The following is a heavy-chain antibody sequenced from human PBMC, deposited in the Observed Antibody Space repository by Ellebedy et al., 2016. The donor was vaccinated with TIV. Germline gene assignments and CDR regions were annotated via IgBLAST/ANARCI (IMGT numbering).Heavy chain of an antibody. V-gene: IGHV4-30-4*01. D-gene: IGHD7-27*01. CDR3: ARGLNWGRRDAFDI. J-gene: IGHJ3*02. CDR2: IYYSGST. CDR1: GGSISSGDYY. Sequence: SETLSLXXTVSGGSISSGDYYWSWIRQPPGKGLEWIGYIYYSGSTYYNPSLKSRVTISVDTSKNQFSLKLSSVTAADTAVYYCARGLNWGRRDAFDIWGQGTMVTVSS.